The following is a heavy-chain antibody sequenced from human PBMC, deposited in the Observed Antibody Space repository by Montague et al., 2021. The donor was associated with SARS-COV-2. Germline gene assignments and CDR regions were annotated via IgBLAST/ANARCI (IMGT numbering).Heavy chain of an antibody. D-gene: IGHD3-22*01. Sequence: SETLSLTCTVSGGSISSSSYYWGWLRQPPGKGLEWIGSLYYSGSTYYNPSLKSRVTISVDTSKNQFSLKLSSVTAADTAVYYCARDTRITMIVVVQGYGMDVWGQGTTATVSS. J-gene: IGHJ6*02. CDR3: ARDTRITMIVVVQGYGMDV. CDR2: LYYSGST. V-gene: IGHV4-39*07. CDR1: GGSISSSSYY.